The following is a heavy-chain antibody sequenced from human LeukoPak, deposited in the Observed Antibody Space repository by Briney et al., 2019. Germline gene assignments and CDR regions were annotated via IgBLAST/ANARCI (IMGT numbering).Heavy chain of an antibody. V-gene: IGHV4-4*07. Sequence: SETLSLTCTVSGGSISSYYWSWIRQPAGKRLEWIGRIYTSGSTNYNPSLKSRVTMSVDTSKNQFSLKLSSVTAADTAVYYCARDEPDFWSGYYYFDYWGQGTLVTVSS. J-gene: IGHJ4*02. D-gene: IGHD3-3*01. CDR3: ARDEPDFWSGYYYFDY. CDR2: IYTSGST. CDR1: GGSISSYY.